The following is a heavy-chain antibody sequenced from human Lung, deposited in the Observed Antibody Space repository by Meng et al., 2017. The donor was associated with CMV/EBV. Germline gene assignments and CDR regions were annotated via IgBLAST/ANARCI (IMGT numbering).Heavy chain of an antibody. Sequence: SVXVSXKPSGGTFSNYAITWVRQAPGQGLEWMGGIIPVVGTVNYPQKFQGRVTITADKSTSTVYMELSSLRSEDTAVYYCARDSRGSTWYLLAGYYYGSGVWXQETXVTVAS. V-gene: IGHV1-69*06. CDR2: IIPVVGTV. CDR3: ARDSRGSTWYLLAGYYYGSGV. J-gene: IGHJ6*02. CDR1: GGTFSNYA. D-gene: IGHD6-13*01.